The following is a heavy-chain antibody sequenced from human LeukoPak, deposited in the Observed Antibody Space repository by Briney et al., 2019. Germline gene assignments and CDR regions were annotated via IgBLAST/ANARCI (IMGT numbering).Heavy chain of an antibody. D-gene: IGHD3-22*01. CDR2: ISAYNGNT. Sequence: ASVKVSCKASGYTFTSYGISWVRQAPGQELEWMGWISAYNGNTNYAQKLQGRVTMTTDTSTSTAYMELRSLRSDDTAVYYCARAYYYDSSGYYESDYWGQGALVTVSS. CDR3: ARAYYYDSSGYYESDY. V-gene: IGHV1-18*01. J-gene: IGHJ4*02. CDR1: GYTFTSYG.